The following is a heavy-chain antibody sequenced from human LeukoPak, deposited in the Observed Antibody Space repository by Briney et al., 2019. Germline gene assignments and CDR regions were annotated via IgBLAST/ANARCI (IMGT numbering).Heavy chain of an antibody. CDR1: GFTFSSYS. CDR2: ISSSSSYI. D-gene: IGHD2-15*01. CDR3: ARARGAVPPTSRSGYCSGGSCYSENYYYGMDV. J-gene: IGHJ6*02. Sequence: GGSLRLSCAASGFTFSSYSMNWVRQAPGKGLEWVSSISSSSSYIYYADSVKGRFTISRDNAKNSLYLQMNSLRAEDTAVYYCARARGAVPPTSRSGYCSGGSCYSENYYYGMDVWGQGTTVTVSS. V-gene: IGHV3-21*01.